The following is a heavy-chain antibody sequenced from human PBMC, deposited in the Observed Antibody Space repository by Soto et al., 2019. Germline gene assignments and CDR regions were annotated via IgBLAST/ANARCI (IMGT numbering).Heavy chain of an antibody. CDR3: ARAYDFWSGQDAFDI. V-gene: IGHV1-69*02. D-gene: IGHD3-3*01. Sequence: ASVKVSCKASGGTFSSYTISWARQAPGQGLEWMGRIIPILGIANYAQKFQGRVTITADKSTSTAYMELSSLRSEDTAVYYCARAYDFWSGQDAFDIWGQGTMVTVSS. CDR2: IIPILGIA. CDR1: GGTFSSYT. J-gene: IGHJ3*02.